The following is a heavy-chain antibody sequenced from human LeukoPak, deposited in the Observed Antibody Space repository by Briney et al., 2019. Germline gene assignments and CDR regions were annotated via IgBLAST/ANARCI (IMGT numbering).Heavy chain of an antibody. CDR3: ARGPYYYDSSGYYYNDY. J-gene: IGHJ4*02. D-gene: IGHD3-22*01. V-gene: IGHV3-21*01. CDR2: ISSSSSYI. Sequence: GGSLRLSCAASGFTFSSYSMNWVRQAPGKGLEWVSSISSSSSYIYYADSVKGRFTISRDNAKNSLYLQTNSLRAEDTAVYYCARGPYYYDSSGYYYNDYWGQGTLVTVSS. CDR1: GFTFSSYS.